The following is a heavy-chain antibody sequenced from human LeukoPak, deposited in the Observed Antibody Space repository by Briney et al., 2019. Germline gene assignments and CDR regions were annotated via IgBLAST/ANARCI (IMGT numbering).Heavy chain of an antibody. CDR3: ARAGLKAARPKPFDY. CDR1: GGSFGGYY. V-gene: IGHV4-34*01. J-gene: IGHJ4*02. D-gene: IGHD6-6*01. CDR2: INHSGST. Sequence: SETLSLTCAVYGGSFGGYYWSWIRQPPGKGLEWIGEINHSGSTNYNPSLKSRVTISVDTSKNQFSLKLSSVTAADTAVYYCARAGLKAARPKPFDYWGQGTLVTVSS.